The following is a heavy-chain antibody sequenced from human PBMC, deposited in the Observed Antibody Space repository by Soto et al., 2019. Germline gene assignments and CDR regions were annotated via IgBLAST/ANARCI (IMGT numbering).Heavy chain of an antibody. Sequence: QVQLQESGPGLVKPSQTLSLTCTVSGGSISSGGYYWSWIRQHPGKGLEWVGYIYYSGSTYYNPSLQSRVTISVETSKSPFSLKLSSVTAADTAVYYFARARGPGGAYGSTPAWSCDIWGQGTMVTVSS. V-gene: IGHV4-31*03. CDR2: IYYSGST. CDR1: GGSISSGGYY. J-gene: IGHJ3*02. CDR3: ARARGPGGAYGSTPAWSCDI. D-gene: IGHD3-10*01.